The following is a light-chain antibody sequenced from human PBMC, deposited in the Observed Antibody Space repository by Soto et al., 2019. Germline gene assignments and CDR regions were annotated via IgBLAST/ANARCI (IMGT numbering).Light chain of an antibody. Sequence: EIVLTQSPGTLSLSPGERATLSCRASQSVSSSYLAWYQQKPGQAPRLLIYCASSRATGIPDRFSGSGSGTDFTLTISRLEPEDFAVYYCQHYDSSPYTFGQGTKLEIK. J-gene: IGKJ2*01. CDR3: QHYDSSPYT. V-gene: IGKV3-20*01. CDR1: QSVSSSY. CDR2: CAS.